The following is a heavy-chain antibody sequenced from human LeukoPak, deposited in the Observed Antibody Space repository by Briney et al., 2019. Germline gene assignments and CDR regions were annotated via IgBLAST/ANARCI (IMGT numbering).Heavy chain of an antibody. V-gene: IGHV3-23*01. J-gene: IGHJ4*02. D-gene: IGHD2-15*01. CDR2: ISGGGGTP. CDR1: GFTFSSYG. Sequence: GGSLRLSCAASGFTFSSYGMSWVRQAPGKGLEWVSTISGGGGTPYYADSVKGRFTISRDNSKNTLFLQMNSLRVEDTAVYYCAKSGLNRFDYWGQGALVTVSS. CDR3: AKSGLNRFDY.